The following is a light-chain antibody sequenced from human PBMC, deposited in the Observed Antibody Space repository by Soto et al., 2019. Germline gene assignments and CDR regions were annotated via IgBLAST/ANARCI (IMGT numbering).Light chain of an antibody. V-gene: IGKV3-15*01. Sequence: EIVLTQCPGTLSLSPGKRATLSCRASQSVSSNLAWYQQKPGQAPSLLIYGEFTRATGIPDRLSGTGSGTEFNLTISSLQSEDFALYYCQKYNDWPLTFGQGTKVDIK. CDR1: QSVSSN. CDR2: GEF. CDR3: QKYNDWPLT. J-gene: IGKJ1*01.